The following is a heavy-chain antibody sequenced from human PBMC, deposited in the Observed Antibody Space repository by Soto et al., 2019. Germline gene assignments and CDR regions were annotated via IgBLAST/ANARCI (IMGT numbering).Heavy chain of an antibody. CDR1: GFTFSSYW. J-gene: IGHJ6*02. CDR3: ARDHIVVVPAAPTLYYYGMDV. D-gene: IGHD2-2*01. CDR2: IWYDGSNK. V-gene: IGHV3-33*08. Sequence: GGSLRLSCAASGFTFSSYWMSWVRQAPGKGLEWVAVIWYDGSNKYYADSVKGRFTISRDNSKNTLYLQMNSLRAEDTAVYYCARDHIVVVPAAPTLYYYGMDVWGQGTTVTSP.